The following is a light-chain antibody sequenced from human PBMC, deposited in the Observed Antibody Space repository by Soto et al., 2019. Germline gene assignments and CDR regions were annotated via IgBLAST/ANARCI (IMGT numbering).Light chain of an antibody. CDR1: QTINNY. CDR3: QQYVDSPET. CDR2: DSS. J-gene: IGKJ4*01. V-gene: IGKV3-20*01. Sequence: EIVLTQSPGTLSLSPGERATLSCRASQTINNYVAWYQQKPGQAPRVLIYDSSIRAIGVPDRFSGSGSGTDFTLTISRLEPEDFAVYYCQQYVDSPETFGGGTKVEIK.